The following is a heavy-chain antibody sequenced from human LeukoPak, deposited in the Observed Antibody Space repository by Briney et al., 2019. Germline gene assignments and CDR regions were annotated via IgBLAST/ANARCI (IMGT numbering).Heavy chain of an antibody. CDR3: AKEGISAAASY. CDR2: ISGSGGST. J-gene: IGHJ4*02. D-gene: IGHD6-13*01. Sequence: GGSLRLSCAASGFTFSNYAMSWVRQAPGKGLEWVSAISGSGGSTYYAYSVKGRFTISRDNSKNTLYLQINSLRGEDTAIYYCAKEGISAAASYWGQGTLVTVSS. V-gene: IGHV3-23*01. CDR1: GFTFSNYA.